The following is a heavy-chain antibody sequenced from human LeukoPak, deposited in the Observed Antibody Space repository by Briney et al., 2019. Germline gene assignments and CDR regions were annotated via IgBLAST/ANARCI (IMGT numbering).Heavy chain of an antibody. D-gene: IGHD3-9*01. J-gene: IGHJ4*02. CDR2: ISSSSSYI. CDR3: ASPVITTGYQPGY. V-gene: IGHV3-21*01. Sequence: GGSLRLSCAAPRFTFSSYSMNWVRQAPGKGLEWVSSISSSSSYIYYTDSVKGRFTISRDNAKNSLYLQMNSLRAEDTAVYYCASPVITTGYQPGYWGQGTLVTVSS. CDR1: RFTFSSYS.